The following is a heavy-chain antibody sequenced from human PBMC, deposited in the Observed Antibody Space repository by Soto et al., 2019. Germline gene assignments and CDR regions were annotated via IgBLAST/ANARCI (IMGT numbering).Heavy chain of an antibody. CDR3: TTDRSGWNYVPYFDY. Sequence: KPGGSLRLSCAASGFTFSNAWMSWVRQAPGKGLEWVGRIKSKTDGGTTDYAAPVKGRFTISRDDSKNTLYLQMNSLKTEDTAVYYCTTDRSGWNYVPYFDYWGQGTLVTVSS. CDR1: GFTFSNAW. J-gene: IGHJ4*02. CDR2: IKSKTDGGTT. V-gene: IGHV3-15*01. D-gene: IGHD1-7*01.